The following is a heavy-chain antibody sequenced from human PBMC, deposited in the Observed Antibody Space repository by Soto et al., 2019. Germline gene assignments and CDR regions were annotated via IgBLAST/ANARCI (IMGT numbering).Heavy chain of an antibody. D-gene: IGHD3-22*01. CDR3: ARVQGGYYYDSSGSDY. CDR1: GFTFSSYS. CDR2: ISSSSSYI. V-gene: IGHV3-21*01. J-gene: IGHJ4*02. Sequence: PGGSLRLSCAASGFTFSSYSMNWVRQAPGKGLEWVSSISSSSSYIYYADSVKGRFTISRDNAKNSLYLQMNSLRAEDTAVYYCARVQGGYYYDSSGSDYWGQGTLVTVS.